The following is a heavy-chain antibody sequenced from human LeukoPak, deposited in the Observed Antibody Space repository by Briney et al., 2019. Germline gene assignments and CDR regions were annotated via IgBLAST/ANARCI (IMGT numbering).Heavy chain of an antibody. CDR1: GDSVTGYF. CDR2: IYKIGTT. D-gene: IGHD2-15*01. V-gene: IGHV4-59*02. CDR3: VIGVGWQPDY. J-gene: IGHJ4*02. Sequence: AETLSLTCTVFGDSVTGYFLNGVRQPPGKGLEWIGHIYKIGTTNYNPSLKSRLTISADTSKNQFSLQLRSVTAADTAVYYCVIGVGWQPDYWGQGALVTVSS.